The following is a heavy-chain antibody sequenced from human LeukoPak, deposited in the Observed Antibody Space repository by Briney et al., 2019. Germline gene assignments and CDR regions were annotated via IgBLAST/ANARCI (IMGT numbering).Heavy chain of an antibody. D-gene: IGHD3-22*01. CDR1: GFTFDDYA. V-gene: IGHV3-9*01. CDR3: AKARYDSSGYLIY. J-gene: IGHJ4*02. Sequence: PGRSLRLSCAASGFTFDDYAMHWVRRAPGKGLEWVSGISWNSGSIGYADSVKGRFTISRDNAKNSLYLQMNSLRAEDTALYYCAKARYDSSGYLIYWGQGTLVTVSS. CDR2: ISWNSGSI.